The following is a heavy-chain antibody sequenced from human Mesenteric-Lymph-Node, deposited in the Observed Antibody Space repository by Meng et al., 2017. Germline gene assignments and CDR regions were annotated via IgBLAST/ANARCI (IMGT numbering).Heavy chain of an antibody. CDR2: IDAGNGNT. Sequence: ASVTVSCKASGYTFTSYAMHWVRQAPGQRLEWMGWIDAGNGNTKYSQKFQGRVTITRDTSASTAYMELSSLRSEDAAVYYCARGGYCSSTSCYGLVGHYFDYGGQGTLVTVSS. V-gene: IGHV1-3*01. J-gene: IGHJ4*02. CDR3: ARGGYCSSTSCYGLVGHYFDY. D-gene: IGHD2-2*01. CDR1: GYTFTSYA.